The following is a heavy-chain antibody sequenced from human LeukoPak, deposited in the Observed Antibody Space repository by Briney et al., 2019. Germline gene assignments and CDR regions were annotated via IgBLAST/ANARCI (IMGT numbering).Heavy chain of an antibody. CDR2: INHSGST. Sequence: SETLSLTCAVYGGSLSGYYWSWICQPPGKGLEWIGEINHSGSTNYNPSLKSRVTISVDTPKNQFSLKLSSVTAADTAVYYCASNGDWGNGMDVWGQGTTVTVSS. V-gene: IGHV4-34*01. D-gene: IGHD4-17*01. CDR3: ASNGDWGNGMDV. CDR1: GGSLSGYY. J-gene: IGHJ6*02.